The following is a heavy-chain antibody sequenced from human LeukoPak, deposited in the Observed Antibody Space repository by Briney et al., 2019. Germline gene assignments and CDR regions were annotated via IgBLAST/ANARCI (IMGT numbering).Heavy chain of an antibody. J-gene: IGHJ4*02. D-gene: IGHD3-10*01. Sequence: PSGTLSLTCAVSGASISSNNWWWSWVRQPPGKGLEWIGSIYYSGSTYYNPSLKSRVTISVDTSKNQFSLKLSSVTAADTAVYYCARGLSGSGSPRDYWGQGTLVTVSS. CDR1: GASISSNNW. CDR2: IYYSGST. CDR3: ARGLSGSGSPRDY. V-gene: IGHV4-39*07.